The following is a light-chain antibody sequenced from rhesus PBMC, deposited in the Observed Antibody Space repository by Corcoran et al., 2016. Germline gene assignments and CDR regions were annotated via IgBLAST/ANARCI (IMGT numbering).Light chain of an antibody. V-gene: IGKV1-21*01. CDR1: QGMSSW. Sequence: DIQMTQSPSSLSASVGDRVTITCRASQGMSSWLAWYQKKPGKAPKLLIYKASSLQSGVPSRFSGSGSGTGFTLTISSLQPEDFATYYCQQYNSAPRAFGQGTKVEV. J-gene: IGKJ1*01. CDR2: KAS. CDR3: QQYNSAPRA.